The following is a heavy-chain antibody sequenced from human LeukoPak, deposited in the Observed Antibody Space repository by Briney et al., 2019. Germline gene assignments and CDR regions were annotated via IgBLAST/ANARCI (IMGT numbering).Heavy chain of an antibody. V-gene: IGHV3-21*01. Sequence: GGSLRLSCAASGFTFSSYSMNWVRQAPGKGLEWVSSISSSSSYIYYADSVKGRFTISRDNAKNSLYLQMNSLRAEDTAVYYCARDYPDYGDYVGYFDYWGQGTLVTVSS. J-gene: IGHJ4*02. CDR2: ISSSSSYI. D-gene: IGHD4-17*01. CDR3: ARDYPDYGDYVGYFDY. CDR1: GFTFSSYS.